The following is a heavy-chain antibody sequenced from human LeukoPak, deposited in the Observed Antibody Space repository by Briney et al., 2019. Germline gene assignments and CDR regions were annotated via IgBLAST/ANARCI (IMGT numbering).Heavy chain of an antibody. Sequence: QTHPVPHAISGDSVYSNCAAWNCIRQSPSRGLEWLGRTYYRSKWYNDYAVSVKSLITINPDTPKNQFSLQLNSVTPEDTAVDYCAKWAGACTVWGQGPLVTV. CDR2: TYYRSKWYN. CDR1: GDSVYSNCAA. V-gene: IGHV6-1*01. D-gene: IGHD2-8*01. CDR3: AKWAGACTV. J-gene: IGHJ4*02.